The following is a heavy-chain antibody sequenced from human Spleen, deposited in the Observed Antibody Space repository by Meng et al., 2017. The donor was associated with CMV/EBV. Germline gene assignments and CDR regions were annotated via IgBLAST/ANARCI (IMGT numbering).Heavy chain of an antibody. D-gene: IGHD5-18*01. V-gene: IGHV3-7*03. CDR3: AKAIQLWTFDY. CDR2: IKHHGGEK. Sequence: GESLKISCVGSGFTFGNFWLTWVRQAPGKGLEWVANIKHHGGEKYYVDSVKGRFTISRDNAKNSLYLQMNSLRGDDTALYYCAKAIQLWTFDYWGQGTLVTVSS. CDR1: GFTFGNFW. J-gene: IGHJ4*02.